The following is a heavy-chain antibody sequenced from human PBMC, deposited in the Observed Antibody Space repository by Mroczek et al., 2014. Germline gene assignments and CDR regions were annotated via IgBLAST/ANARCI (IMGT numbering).Heavy chain of an antibody. CDR3: ARARYGFGSYYPTYYYGMDV. V-gene: IGHV1-2*02. CDR1: GYTFTGYY. Sequence: QVQLVQSGAEVKKPGASVKVSCKASGYTFTGYYMHWVRQAPGQGLEWMGWINPNSGGTNYAQKFQGRVTMTRDTSISTAYMELSRLRSDDTAVYYCARARYGFGSYYPTYYYGMDVVGPRDHGHRLL. J-gene: IGHJ6*02. CDR2: INPNSGGT. D-gene: IGHD3-10*01.